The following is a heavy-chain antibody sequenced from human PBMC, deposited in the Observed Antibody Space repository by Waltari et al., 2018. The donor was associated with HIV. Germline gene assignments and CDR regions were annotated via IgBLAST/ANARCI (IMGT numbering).Heavy chain of an antibody. Sequence: EVQLVESGGGLVQPGGSLRLSCAASGFTFSSYWMHWVRQAPGKGLVWVSRINSDGSSTSYADSVKVRFTISRDNAKNTLYLQMNSLRAEDTAVYYCARLGYVWGSYRSPRAFDIWGQGTMVTVSS. J-gene: IGHJ3*02. CDR1: GFTFSSYW. V-gene: IGHV3-74*01. CDR2: INSDGSST. CDR3: ARLGYVWGSYRSPRAFDI. D-gene: IGHD3-16*02.